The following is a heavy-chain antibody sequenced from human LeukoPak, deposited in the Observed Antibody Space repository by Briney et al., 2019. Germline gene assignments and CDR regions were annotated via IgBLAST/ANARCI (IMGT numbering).Heavy chain of an antibody. CDR1: GFTFSDYA. D-gene: IGHD7-27*01. Sequence: GGSRRLSCAASGFTFSDYAINWVRQAPGKGREWVSTISRGGVISYYADSVKGRFTISRDNSNNTLYLHMNSLRAEDTAVYYCVSRAGSPWGPFDDWGQGTLVTVSS. J-gene: IGHJ4*02. CDR3: VSRAGSPWGPFDD. V-gene: IGHV3-23*01. CDR2: ISRGGVIS.